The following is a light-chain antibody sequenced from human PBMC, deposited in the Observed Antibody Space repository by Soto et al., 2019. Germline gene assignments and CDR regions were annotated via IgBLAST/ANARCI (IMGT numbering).Light chain of an antibody. CDR2: GAS. Sequence: EIVFTQSPGTLSLSPGERATLSCRASQSVSSNYLAWYQQKPGQAPRLLIYGASSRATGIPDRFSGSGSGTDFTLTISDVEPEDFAVYYCHQRQSWPRTFGQGTKVDIK. J-gene: IGKJ1*01. V-gene: IGKV3-20*01. CDR3: HQRQSWPRT. CDR1: QSVSSNY.